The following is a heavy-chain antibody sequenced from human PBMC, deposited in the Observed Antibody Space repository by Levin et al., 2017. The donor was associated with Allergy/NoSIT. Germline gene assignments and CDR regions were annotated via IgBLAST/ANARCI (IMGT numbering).Heavy chain of an antibody. D-gene: IGHD2-21*02. V-gene: IGHV4-39*07. Sequence: SQTLSLTCTVSGGSISSSYYWGWLRQPPGKGLEWIGSIYYSGSTYYNPSLKSRVTISVDTSKNQFSLKLSSVTAADTAVFYCASGLAFCGGDCYPNFDNWGQGSLVTVSS. CDR3: ASGLAFCGGDCYPNFDN. CDR2: IYYSGST. J-gene: IGHJ4*02. CDR1: GGSISSSYY.